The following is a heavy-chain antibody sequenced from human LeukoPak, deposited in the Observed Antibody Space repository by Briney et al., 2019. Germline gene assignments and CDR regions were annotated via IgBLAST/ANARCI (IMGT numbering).Heavy chain of an antibody. CDR1: GFTFSSYA. V-gene: IGHV3-30-3*01. CDR3: AFSSGWTFDY. J-gene: IGHJ4*02. CDR2: ISYDGSNK. Sequence: PWRSLRLSCAASGFTFSSYAMHWVRQAPGKGLEWVAVISYDGSNKYYADSVKGRFTISRDNSKNTLYLQMNSLRAEDTAVYYCAFSSGWTFDYWGQGTLVTVSS. D-gene: IGHD6-19*01.